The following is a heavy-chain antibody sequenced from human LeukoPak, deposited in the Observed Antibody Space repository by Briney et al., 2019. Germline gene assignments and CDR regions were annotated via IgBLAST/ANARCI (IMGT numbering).Heavy chain of an antibody. CDR3: ARDRGKDYFDS. CDR1: GFPFSSYW. V-gene: IGHV3-7*01. J-gene: IGHJ4*02. Sequence: GGSLRLSCVASGFPFSSYWMTWVRQAPGKGLEWVANIKQDGSKKSYVDSVKGRFTISRDNAKNSLYLQMNSLRAEDTAIYYCARDRGKDYFDSWGQGTQVTVSS. CDR2: IKQDGSKK. D-gene: IGHD4-23*01.